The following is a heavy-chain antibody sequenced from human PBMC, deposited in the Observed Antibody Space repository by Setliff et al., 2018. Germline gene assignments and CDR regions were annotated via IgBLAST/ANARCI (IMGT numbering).Heavy chain of an antibody. J-gene: IGHJ6*03. V-gene: IGHV1-2*02. CDR2: INPNSGGT. CDR3: ARSPLPPPGPGYYYDNSYYYYMDV. Sequence: ASVKVSCKASGYTFTGYYVHWVRQAPGQGLEWMGWINPNSGGTNYAQRFQGRVTVTRDTSISTAYMELSRLRSDDTAVYYCARSPLPPPGPGYYYDNSYYYYMDVWGKGTTVTAP. D-gene: IGHD3-22*01. CDR1: GYTFTGYY.